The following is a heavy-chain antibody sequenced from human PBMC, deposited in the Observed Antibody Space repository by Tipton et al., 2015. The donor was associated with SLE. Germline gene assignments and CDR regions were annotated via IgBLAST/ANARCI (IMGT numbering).Heavy chain of an antibody. Sequence: TLSLTCTVSGASISSYYWSWIRQPPGKGLEWIGYVYDIEFTDYNPSLKSRVTISLDTSKNHFSLKLSSVTAADTAVYYCARLVRFLGGRFFDYWGQGTLVTVSS. D-gene: IGHD3-3*01. CDR1: GASISSYY. V-gene: IGHV4-59*12. CDR2: VYDIEFT. CDR3: ARLVRFLGGRFFDY. J-gene: IGHJ4*02.